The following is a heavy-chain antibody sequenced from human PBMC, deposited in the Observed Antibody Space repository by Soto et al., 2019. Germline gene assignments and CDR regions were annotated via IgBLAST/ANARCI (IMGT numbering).Heavy chain of an antibody. V-gene: IGHV1-18*04. CDR3: ARDQEYYYVSSGNYYYDYGLDV. J-gene: IGHJ6*02. Sequence: QVQLVESGAEVKKPGASVKVSCKASGYTFTDYGISWVRQAPGQVLAGMGWISGYNGNTKYAQKCQGRVTMTTDTPTNTGYMELRSLRSDDPAVYCCARDQEYYYVSSGNYYYDYGLDVWGQGTTVAV. CDR2: ISGYNGNT. D-gene: IGHD3-22*01. CDR1: GYTFTDYG.